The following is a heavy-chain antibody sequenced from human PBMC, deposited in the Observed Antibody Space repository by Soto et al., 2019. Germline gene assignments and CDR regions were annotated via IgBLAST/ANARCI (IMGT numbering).Heavy chain of an antibody. CDR2: ISWNSGSI. CDR3: AKDISSRIAGMFDP. D-gene: IGHD6-13*01. Sequence: EVQLVESGGGLVQPGRSLRLSCAASGFTFDDYAMHWVRQAPGKGLEWVSGISWNSGSIGYADSVKGRFTISRDNAKNSLYLQMTSLRGEDTGLYYCAKDISSRIAGMFDPWGQGTLVTVSS. J-gene: IGHJ5*02. V-gene: IGHV3-9*01. CDR1: GFTFDDYA.